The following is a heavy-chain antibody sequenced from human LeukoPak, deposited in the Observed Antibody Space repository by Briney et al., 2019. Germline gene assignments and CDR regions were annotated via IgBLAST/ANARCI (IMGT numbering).Heavy chain of an antibody. D-gene: IGHD6-13*01. CDR3: AKEPFLPRSRFDY. CDR1: GFIFSSSA. CDR2: ISGGGDDT. J-gene: IGHJ4*02. V-gene: IGHV3-23*01. Sequence: GGSLRLSCAVSGFIFSSSAMSWVRQAPGKGLEWVSAISGGGDDTSYADSARGRFTVSRDNSKNTLYLQMNSLRAEDTAVYYCAKEPFLPRSRFDYWGQGTLVTVSS.